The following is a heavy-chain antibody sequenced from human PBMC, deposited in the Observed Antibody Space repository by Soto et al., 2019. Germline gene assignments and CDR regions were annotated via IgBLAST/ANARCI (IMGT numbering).Heavy chain of an antibody. CDR1: GGSISSGDYY. D-gene: IGHD4-17*01. V-gene: IGHV4-30-4*01. CDR3: AGHTTVVRGWFDP. J-gene: IGHJ5*02. Sequence: QVQLQESGPGLVKPSQTLSLTCTVSGGSISSGDYYWSWIRQPPGKGLEWIGYIYYSGSTYYNPSLKSRVTRSVDTSKNQFSLKLSSVTAADTAVYYCAGHTTVVRGWFDPWGQGTLVTVSS. CDR2: IYYSGST.